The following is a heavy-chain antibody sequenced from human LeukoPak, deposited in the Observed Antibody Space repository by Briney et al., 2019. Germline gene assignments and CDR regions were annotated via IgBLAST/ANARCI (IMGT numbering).Heavy chain of an antibody. V-gene: IGHV4-59*01. CDR3: AIGRSWESFFDY. CDR2: IYYSGST. J-gene: IGHJ4*02. Sequence: SETLSLTCTVSGGSMNSYYWSWIRQPPGKGLEWIGYIYYSGSTNYNPSLNSRVTISLDTSKNQFSLKLTSVTAADTALYYRAIGRSWESFFDYWGQGTLVTVSS. CDR1: GGSMNSYY. D-gene: IGHD2-15*01.